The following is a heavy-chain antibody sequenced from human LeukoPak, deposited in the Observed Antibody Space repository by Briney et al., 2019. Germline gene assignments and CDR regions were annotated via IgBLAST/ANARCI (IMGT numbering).Heavy chain of an antibody. J-gene: IGHJ4*02. CDR2: ISWNSGSI. CDR3: AKAVYGDYEYCFDY. CDR1: GFTFDDYA. Sequence: GGSLRLSCAASGFTFDDYAMHWVRHAPGKGLEWVSGISWNSGSIGYADSVKGRFTISRDNAKNSLYLQMNSLRAEDTALYYCAKAVYGDYEYCFDYWGQGTLVTVSS. D-gene: IGHD4-17*01. V-gene: IGHV3-9*01.